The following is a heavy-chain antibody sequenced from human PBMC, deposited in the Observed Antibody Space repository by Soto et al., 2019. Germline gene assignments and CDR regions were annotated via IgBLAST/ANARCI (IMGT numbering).Heavy chain of an antibody. CDR1: GFTFSSYA. V-gene: IGHV3-30-3*01. J-gene: IGHJ4*02. CDR2: ISYDGSNK. D-gene: IGHD6-13*01. Sequence: GGSLRLSCAASGFTFSSYAMHWVRQAPGKGLEWVAVISYDGSNKYYADSVKGRFTISRDNSKNTLYLQMNSLRAEDTAVYYCARARIAAAAGFDYWGQGTLVTVSS. CDR3: ARARIAAAAGFDY.